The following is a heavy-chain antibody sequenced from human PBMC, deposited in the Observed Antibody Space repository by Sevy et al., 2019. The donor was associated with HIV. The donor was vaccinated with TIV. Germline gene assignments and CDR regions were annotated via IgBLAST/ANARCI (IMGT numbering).Heavy chain of an antibody. Sequence: ASVKVSCKASGGTFSSYAISWVRQAPGQGREWMGGIIPIFGTANYAQKFQGRVTITADESTSTTYMELSSLRSEDTAVYFCARGITSMFGGGYYFDYWGQGTLVTVSS. CDR2: IIPIFGTA. D-gene: IGHD5-18*01. V-gene: IGHV1-69*13. J-gene: IGHJ4*02. CDR1: GGTFSSYA. CDR3: ARGITSMFGGGYYFDY.